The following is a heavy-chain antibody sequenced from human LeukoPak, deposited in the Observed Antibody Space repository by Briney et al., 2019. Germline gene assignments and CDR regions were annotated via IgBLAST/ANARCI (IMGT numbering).Heavy chain of an antibody. D-gene: IGHD6-13*01. J-gene: IGHJ4*02. CDR1: GFTFSAHY. V-gene: IGHV3-72*01. CDR3: TRVRLISAAGRLVDY. CDR2: CRNKANSYST. Sequence: GGSLRLSCAASGFTFSAHYMDWVRQAPGKGLEWIGRCRNKANSYSTEYAASVKGRFTVSRDDSKNSLYLQMSSLTTEDTAVYYCTRVRLISAAGRLVDYWGQGTLVTVSS.